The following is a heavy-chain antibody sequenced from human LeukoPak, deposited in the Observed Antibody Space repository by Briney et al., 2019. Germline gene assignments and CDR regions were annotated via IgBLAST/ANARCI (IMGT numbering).Heavy chain of an antibody. D-gene: IGHD2-15*01. V-gene: IGHV3-23*01. Sequence: PGGSLRLSCAASGFTFSSYAMSWVRQAPGKGLEWVSGISGSGGSTYCADSVKGRFTISRDNSKNTLYLQMNSLRAEDTAVYYCAKDCEYAFGSYVIHYWGQGTLVTVSS. CDR3: AKDCEYAFGSYVIHY. CDR2: ISGSGGST. CDR1: GFTFSSYA. J-gene: IGHJ4*02.